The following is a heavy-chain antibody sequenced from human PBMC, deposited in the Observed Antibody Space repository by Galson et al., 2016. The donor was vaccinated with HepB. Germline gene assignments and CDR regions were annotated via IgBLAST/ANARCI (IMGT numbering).Heavy chain of an antibody. D-gene: IGHD2-2*03. CDR1: GFSLSTYW. CDR3: ARGLGFVSNWYYDL. V-gene: IGHV5-51*01. CDR2: IYAGDSDT. J-gene: IGHJ2*01. Sequence: QSGAEVKKPGESLKISCEGSGFSLSTYWIGWVRQMPGKGLEWMGTIYAGDSDTRYSPSFQGQVTISVDKSINTAYLQWSRLEASDTAMYYCARGLGFVSNWYYDLWGRGTLVTVSS.